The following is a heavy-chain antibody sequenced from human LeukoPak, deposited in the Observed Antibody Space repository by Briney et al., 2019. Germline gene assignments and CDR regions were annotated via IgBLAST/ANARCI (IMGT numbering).Heavy chain of an antibody. J-gene: IGHJ4*02. CDR3: ARDGDGHFDY. CDR2: ISFSSNTM. Sequence: GSLRLSCAASGFTVSSNFMNWVRQAPGKGLEWVSYISFSSNTMYYADSVKGRFTISRDNAKNSLFLQMDSLRDEDTAVYYCARDGDGHFDYWGQGTLVTVSS. V-gene: IGHV3-48*02. CDR1: GFTVSSNF. D-gene: IGHD2-21*01.